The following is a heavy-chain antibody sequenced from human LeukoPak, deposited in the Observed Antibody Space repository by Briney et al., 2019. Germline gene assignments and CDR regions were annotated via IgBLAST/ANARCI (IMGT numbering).Heavy chain of an antibody. V-gene: IGHV3-21*01. J-gene: IGHJ4*02. CDR1: GITFSSYS. CDR2: IISSSSYI. Sequence: GGSLRLSCTVSGITFSSYSMNWVRQAPGKGREWVSSIISSSSYIYYADSVKGRFTISRDNAMNSLYLRRSSLKAEDTAVYYCARGRYDFWSGYYSFDYWGQGTLVTVSS. D-gene: IGHD3-3*01. CDR3: ARGRYDFWSGYYSFDY.